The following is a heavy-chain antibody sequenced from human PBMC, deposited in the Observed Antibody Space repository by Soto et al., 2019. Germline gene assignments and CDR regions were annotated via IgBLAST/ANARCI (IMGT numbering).Heavy chain of an antibody. J-gene: IGHJ4*02. V-gene: IGHV3-30*18. CDR2: ISYDGRNK. Sequence: ESVGGVVQPGRSLRLSCAASGFTLSSYGMHWVRQAPGKGLEWVAVISYDGRNKYYADSVKGRFTISRDNSRDTLYLQMNSLRAEDTAVYYCAKDWYSYGYVDYWGQGTLVTVSS. CDR3: AKDWYSYGYVDY. CDR1: GFTLSSYG. D-gene: IGHD5-18*01.